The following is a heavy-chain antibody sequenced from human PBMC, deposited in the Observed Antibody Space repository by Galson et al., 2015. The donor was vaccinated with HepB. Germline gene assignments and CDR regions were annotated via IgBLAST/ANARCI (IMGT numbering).Heavy chain of an antibody. Sequence: SVKVSCKASGYTFTSYYMHWVRQAPGQGLEWMGIINPSGGSTSYAQKFQGRVTMTRDTSTSTVYMELSSLRSEDTAVYYCARDMVRGDIEMYYFDYWGQGTLVTVSS. CDR1: GYTFTSYY. D-gene: IGHD3-10*01. V-gene: IGHV1-46*03. J-gene: IGHJ4*02. CDR2: INPSGGST. CDR3: ARDMVRGDIEMYYFDY.